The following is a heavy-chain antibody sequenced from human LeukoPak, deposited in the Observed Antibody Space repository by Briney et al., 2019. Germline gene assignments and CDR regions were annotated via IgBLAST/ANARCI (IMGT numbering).Heavy chain of an antibody. J-gene: IGHJ5*02. CDR3: ARGMGLAHGWVDP. CDR1: GYTFTSYG. CDR2: ISAYNGNT. V-gene: IGHV1-18*01. Sequence: ASVNVSCKASGYTFTSYGISWVRQAPGQGLEWMGWISAYNGNTNYAKKLQGRVNMTTHTSTRTAYMELRSMRSDDTAVYYCARGMGLAHGWVDPWGQGTLVTVSS. D-gene: IGHD3/OR15-3a*01.